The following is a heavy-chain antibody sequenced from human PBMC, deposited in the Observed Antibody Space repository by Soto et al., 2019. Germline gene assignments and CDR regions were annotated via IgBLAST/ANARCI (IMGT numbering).Heavy chain of an antibody. J-gene: IGHJ4*02. V-gene: IGHV3-30-3*01. CDR2: ISYDGSNK. CDR1: GFTFSSYA. CDR3: AKDFIPYPRAYIVVVPAATGLGY. Sequence: GGSLRLSCAASGFTFSSYAMHWVRQAPGKGLEWVAVISYDGSNKYYADSVKGRFTISRDNSKNTLYLQMNSLRAEDTAVYYCAKDFIPYPRAYIVVVPAATGLGYWGQGTLVTVSS. D-gene: IGHD2-2*01.